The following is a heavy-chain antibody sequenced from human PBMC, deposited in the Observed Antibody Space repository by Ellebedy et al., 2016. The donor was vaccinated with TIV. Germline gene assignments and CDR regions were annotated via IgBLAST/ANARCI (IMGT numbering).Heavy chain of an antibody. CDR2: MNPNSGNT. J-gene: IGHJ6*02. D-gene: IGHD4-23*01. V-gene: IGHV1-8*01. CDR3: ARGPSTVVTLLRLVEYYYYYYGMDV. CDR1: GYTFTSYD. Sequence: ASVKVSCXASGYTFTSYDINWVRQATGRGLEWMGWMNPNSGNTGYAQKFQGRVTMTRNTSISTAYMELSSLRSEDTAVYYCARGPSTVVTLLRLVEYYYYYYGMDVWGQGTTVTVSS.